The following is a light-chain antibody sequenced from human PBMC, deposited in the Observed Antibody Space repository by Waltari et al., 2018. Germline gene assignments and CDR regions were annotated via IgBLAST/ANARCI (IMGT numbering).Light chain of an antibody. J-gene: IGLJ1*01. Sequence: QSALTQPASVSGSPGQSITISGTGTSSDVGPYNPVPWYQQHPGKAPKRMIYEVSKRPSGVSNRFSGSKSGNTASLTISGLQAEDEADYYCCSYAGGSTFYVFGTETKVTVL. CDR2: EVS. CDR3: CSYAGGSTFYV. CDR1: SSDVGPYNP. V-gene: IGLV2-23*02.